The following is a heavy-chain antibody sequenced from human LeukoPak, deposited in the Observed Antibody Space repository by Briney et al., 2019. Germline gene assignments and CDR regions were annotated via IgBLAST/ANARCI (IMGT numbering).Heavy chain of an antibody. CDR1: GYSFASFW. CDR2: IYPGDSDT. Sequence: GESLKISCKDSGYSFASFWIGWVRQMPTKGLEWMGIIYPGDSDTRYSPSFQGQVTISADKSISTAYLQWSSLKASDSAIYYCARPATGDQGVYWGQGTLVTVSS. CDR3: ARPATGDQGVY. D-gene: IGHD2-21*02. J-gene: IGHJ4*02. V-gene: IGHV5-51*01.